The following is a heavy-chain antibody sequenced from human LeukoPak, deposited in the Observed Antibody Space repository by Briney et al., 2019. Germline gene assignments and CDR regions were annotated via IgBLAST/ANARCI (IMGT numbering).Heavy chain of an antibody. CDR3: ARYLRFLELDS. V-gene: IGHV4-61*08. D-gene: IGHD3-3*01. CDR1: GGSFSSGGYL. Sequence: PSETLSLTCTVSGGSFSSGGYLWTWIRQPPGKGLEWIGYIFDSTNIEYSPSFESRVSISVDTSKNQFSLELRSVTAADTAVYYCARYLRFLELDSWGQGTLVTVSS. CDR2: IFDSTNI. J-gene: IGHJ4*02.